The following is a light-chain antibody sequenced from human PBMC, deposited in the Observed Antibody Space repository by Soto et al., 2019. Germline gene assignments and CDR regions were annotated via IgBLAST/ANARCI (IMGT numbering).Light chain of an antibody. J-gene: IGKJ1*01. CDR3: QHYNSYSEA. V-gene: IGKV1-5*03. Sequence: DVQVTQSPSTLSGSVRGRVAIACRASQTISSWLAWYQQKPGKAPKLLIYKASTLKSGVPSRFSGSGSGTEFTLTISSLQPDDFATYYCQHYNSYSEAFGQGTKVDIK. CDR1: QTISSW. CDR2: KAS.